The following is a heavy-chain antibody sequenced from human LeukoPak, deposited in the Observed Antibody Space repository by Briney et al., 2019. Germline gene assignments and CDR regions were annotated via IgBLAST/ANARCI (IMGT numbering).Heavy chain of an antibody. Sequence: SETLSLTCAVYGGSFSGYYWSWIRQPPGKGLEWIGETNHSGSTNYNPSLKSRVTISVDTSKNQFSLKLSSVTAADTAVYYCAIPLRGAFDIWGQGTMVTVSS. CDR3: AIPLRGAFDI. D-gene: IGHD1-14*01. CDR1: GGSFSGYY. J-gene: IGHJ3*02. CDR2: TNHSGST. V-gene: IGHV4-34*01.